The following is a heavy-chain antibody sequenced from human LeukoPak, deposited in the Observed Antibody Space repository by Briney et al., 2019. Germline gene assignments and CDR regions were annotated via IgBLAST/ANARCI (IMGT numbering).Heavy chain of an antibody. CDR2: ISAYNGNT. V-gene: IGHV1-18*01. Sequence: ASVKVSCKASGYTFTSYGISWVRQAPGQGLEWMGWISAYNGNTNYAQKLQGRVTMTTDTSTSTAYMELRSLRSDDTAVYYCARDTHLSYAAGFDCWGQGTLVTVSS. CDR1: GYTFTSYG. CDR3: ARDTHLSYAAGFDC. D-gene: IGHD3-10*01. J-gene: IGHJ4*02.